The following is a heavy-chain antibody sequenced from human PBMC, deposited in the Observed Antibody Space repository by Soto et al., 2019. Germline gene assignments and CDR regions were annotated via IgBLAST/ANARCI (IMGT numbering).Heavy chain of an antibody. CDR1: GFTFSSYS. Sequence: PGGSLRLSCAASGFTFSSYSMNWVRQAPGKGLEWVSSISSSSSYIYYADSVKGRFTISRDNAKNSLYLQMNSLRAEDTAVYYCARWFKWFGETAPGYYYYYMDVWGKGTTVTVSS. CDR2: ISSSSSYI. D-gene: IGHD3-10*01. CDR3: ARWFKWFGETAPGYYYYYMDV. V-gene: IGHV3-21*01. J-gene: IGHJ6*03.